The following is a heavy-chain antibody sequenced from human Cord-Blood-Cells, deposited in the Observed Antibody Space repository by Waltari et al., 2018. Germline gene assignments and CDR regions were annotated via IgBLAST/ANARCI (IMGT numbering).Heavy chain of an antibody. J-gene: IGHJ6*02. CDR1: GGSFSGYY. CDR2: INHSGNT. D-gene: IGHD3-22*01. CDR3: ATLIADYYYYGMDV. Sequence: QVQLQQWGAGLLKPSETLSLTCAVYGGSFSGYYWSWTRTPPGKGLEWIGEINHSGNTNYNPSLKSRVTISVDTSKNQFSLKLSSVTAADTAVYYCATLIADYYYYGMDVWGQGTTVTVSS. V-gene: IGHV4-34*01.